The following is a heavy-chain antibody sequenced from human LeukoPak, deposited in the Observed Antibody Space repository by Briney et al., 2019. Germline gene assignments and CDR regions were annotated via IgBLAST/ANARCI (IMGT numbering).Heavy chain of an antibody. CDR1: GFTSSNAW. J-gene: IGHJ4*02. V-gene: IGHV3-15*01. CDR3: TTDWCSSTSCYDY. CDR2: IKSKTDGGTT. D-gene: IGHD2-2*01. Sequence: GGSLRLSCAASGFTSSNAWMSWVRQAPGKGLEWVGRIKSKTDGGTTDYAAPVKGRFTISRDDSKNTLYLQMNSLKTEDTAVYYCTTDWCSSTSCYDYWGQGTLVTVSS.